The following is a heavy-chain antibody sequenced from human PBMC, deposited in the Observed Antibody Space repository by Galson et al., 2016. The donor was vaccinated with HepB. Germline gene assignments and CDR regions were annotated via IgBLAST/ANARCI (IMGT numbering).Heavy chain of an antibody. CDR2: IRGSGGGI. D-gene: IGHD5-18*01. CDR1: GFTFSTYA. J-gene: IGHJ6*02. V-gene: IGHV3-23*01. Sequence: SLRLSCAGSGFTFSTYAMNWVRQAPGKGLEWVSSIRGSGGGIDYADSVKGRFTISRDNSKNILYLQMKSLRDEDTAVYYCAKRPYSYGWHYGMDVWGQGTTVTASS. CDR3: AKRPYSYGWHYGMDV.